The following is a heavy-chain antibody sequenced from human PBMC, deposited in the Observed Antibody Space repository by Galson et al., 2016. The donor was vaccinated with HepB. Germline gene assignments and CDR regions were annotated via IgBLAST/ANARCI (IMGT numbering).Heavy chain of an antibody. J-gene: IGHJ4*02. Sequence: PPLVQPTQTLTLTCTLSEFPLSTSGMRVSWIRQPPGKALEWLARIHWDDDKFYSTSLKTRLTTSKDTSKNQVVLTMTSKDPVDTATYYCTHRQQHLGQNNSKNYGFGSWGQGTLVTVSS. CDR3: THRQQHLGQNNSKNYGFGS. D-gene: IGHD3-10*01. V-gene: IGHV2-70*12. CDR1: EFPLSTSGMR. CDR2: IHWDDDK.